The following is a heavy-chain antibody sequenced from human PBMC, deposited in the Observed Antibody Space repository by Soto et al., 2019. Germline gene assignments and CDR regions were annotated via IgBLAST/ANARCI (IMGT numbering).Heavy chain of an antibody. CDR3: ARDIGNGEQWLVRRFAY. D-gene: IGHD6-19*01. CDR1: GYTFTSYA. V-gene: IGHV1-3*01. J-gene: IGHJ4*02. CDR2: INAGNGNT. Sequence: QVQLVQSGAEVKKPGASVKVSCKASGYTFTSYAMHWVRQAPGQRLEWMGWINAGNGNTKYSQKFQGRVTITRDTSASTAYMELSSLRSEDTAVYYCARDIGNGEQWLVRRFAYWGQGTLVTVSS.